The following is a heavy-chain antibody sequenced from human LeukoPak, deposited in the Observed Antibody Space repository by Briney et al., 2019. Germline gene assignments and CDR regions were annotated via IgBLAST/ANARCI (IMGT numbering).Heavy chain of an antibody. V-gene: IGHV3-23*01. Sequence: GESLRLSCAASGLTFSSQAMSWVRQPPGKGLEWDAGIRGGAISTYYADSVKGRFTSARYNSKNTLYLQMNSLRAGDTAAYYCAYSSSRVVITNFDCWGQGTLVTVSS. D-gene: IGHD3-22*01. CDR3: AYSSSRVVITNFDC. J-gene: IGHJ4*02. CDR1: GLTFSSQA. CDR2: IRGGAIST.